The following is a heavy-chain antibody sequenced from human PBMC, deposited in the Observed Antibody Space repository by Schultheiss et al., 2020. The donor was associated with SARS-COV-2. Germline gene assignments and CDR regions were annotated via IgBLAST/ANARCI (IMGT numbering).Heavy chain of an antibody. CDR3: ASYYYDTSSGYGMDV. Sequence: SVKVSCKASGYTFTSYGISWVRQAPGQGLEWMGGIIPIFGTANYARKFQGRVTITADESTSTAYMKLSSLRSEDTAVYYCASYYYDTSSGYGMDVWGQGTTVTVSS. V-gene: IGHV1-69*13. CDR2: IIPIFGTA. CDR1: GYTFTSYG. D-gene: IGHD3-22*01. J-gene: IGHJ6*02.